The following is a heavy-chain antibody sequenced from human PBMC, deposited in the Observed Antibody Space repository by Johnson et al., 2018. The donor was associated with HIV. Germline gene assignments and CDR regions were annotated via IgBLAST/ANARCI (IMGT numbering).Heavy chain of an antibody. CDR3: AKSPGKDHGGNSGGIDI. Sequence: QVQLVESGGGVVQPGRSLRLSCTASGFTFSSYGIHWVRQAPGKGLEWVALIWYDGSNKYYADSVKGRFTISRDNSKNTMYLQMNSLRAEDTAVYYCAKSPGKDHGGNSGGIDIWGQGTMVTVSA. CDR1: GFTFSSYG. CDR2: IWYDGSNK. V-gene: IGHV3-33*06. J-gene: IGHJ3*02. D-gene: IGHD4-23*01.